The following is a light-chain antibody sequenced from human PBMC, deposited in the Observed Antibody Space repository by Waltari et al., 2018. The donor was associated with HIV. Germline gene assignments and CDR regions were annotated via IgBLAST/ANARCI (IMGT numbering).Light chain of an antibody. CDR1: QAINNY. J-gene: IGKJ4*01. CDR3: QQADFYPVT. CDR2: LAS. Sequence: DVQLTQSPSFLSASVGDRVTITCRASQAINNYFAWYQQKPGKAPKLLINLASALQSGVPSRFSGSGSGTEFTLTTRGLQPEDLATYYCQQADFYPVTFGGGTRVEIE. V-gene: IGKV1-9*01.